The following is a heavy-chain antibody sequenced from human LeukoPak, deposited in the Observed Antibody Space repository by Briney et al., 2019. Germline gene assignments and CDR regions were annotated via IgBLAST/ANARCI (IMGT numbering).Heavy chain of an antibody. J-gene: IGHJ4*02. CDR3: ARDLGFGVAQEIDY. CDR2: INPSGGST. D-gene: IGHD3-3*01. V-gene: IGHV1-46*01. Sequence: ASVKVSCKASGYAFISYDIHWVRQAPGQGLEWMGIINPSGGSTSYAQKFQGRVTMTRDMSTSTVYMELSSLRSEDTAVYYCARDLGFGVAQEIDYWGQGTLVTVSS. CDR1: GYAFISYD.